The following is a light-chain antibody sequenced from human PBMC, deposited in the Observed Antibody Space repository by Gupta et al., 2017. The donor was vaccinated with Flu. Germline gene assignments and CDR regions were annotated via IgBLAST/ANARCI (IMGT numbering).Light chain of an antibody. CDR3: SSYSGRGTPVV. CDR2: EVS. Sequence: QSALTQPASVSGSPGQSITISCTGTNSDVGAYDYVSWYQKHPDKAPKLMIYEVSNRPSGVSNRFSGSKSGNTSSLTISGLQAEDEADYYGSSYSGRGTPVVFGGGTKLTVL. CDR1: NSDVGAYDY. J-gene: IGLJ2*01. V-gene: IGLV2-14*01.